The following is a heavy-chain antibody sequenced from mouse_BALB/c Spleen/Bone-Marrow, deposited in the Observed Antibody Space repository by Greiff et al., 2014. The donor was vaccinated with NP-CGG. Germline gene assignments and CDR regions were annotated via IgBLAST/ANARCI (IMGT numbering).Heavy chain of an antibody. CDR3: ASYYGNYAY. CDR2: INPSNGRT. Sequence: QVQLQQPGAELAKPGASVKLSCKASGYTLTSYWMHWVKQRPGQGLEWIGEINPSNGRTNYNEKFKSKATLTVDKSSSTAYMQLSSLTSEDSAVYYCASYYGNYAYWGQGTLVTVSA. D-gene: IGHD2-1*01. CDR1: GYTLTSYW. J-gene: IGHJ3*01. V-gene: IGHV1S81*02.